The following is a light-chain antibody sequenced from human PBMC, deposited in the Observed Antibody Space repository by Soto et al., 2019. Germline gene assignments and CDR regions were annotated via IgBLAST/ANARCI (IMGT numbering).Light chain of an antibody. CDR3: QSFDSSLSAYV. CDR2: GNN. Sequence: QSALKQPPSVSGAPGQRVTISCPGSSSNIGAGRDVHWYQQLPGTAPRLLIYGNNNRPSGVPDRFSASKSGTSASLAITGLRAEDEADFYCQSFDSSLSAYVFGTGTKVTVL. V-gene: IGLV1-40*01. CDR1: SSNIGAGRD. J-gene: IGLJ1*01.